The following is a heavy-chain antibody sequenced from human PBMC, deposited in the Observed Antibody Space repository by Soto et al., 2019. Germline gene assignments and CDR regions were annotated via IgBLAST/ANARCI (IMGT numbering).Heavy chain of an antibody. CDR2: FDPEDGET. Sequence: ASVKVSCKVSGYTLTELSMHWVRQAPGKGLEWMGGFDPEDGETIYAQKFQGRVTMTEDTSTDTAYMELSSLRSEDTAVYYCATGYCSGGSCSTDYWGQGTLVTVSS. CDR1: GYTLTELS. CDR3: ATGYCSGGSCSTDY. D-gene: IGHD2-15*01. V-gene: IGHV1-24*01. J-gene: IGHJ4*02.